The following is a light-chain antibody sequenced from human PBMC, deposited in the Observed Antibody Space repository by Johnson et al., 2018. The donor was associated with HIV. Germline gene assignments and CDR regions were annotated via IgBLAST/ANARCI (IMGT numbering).Light chain of an antibody. CDR2: DND. V-gene: IGLV1-51*01. J-gene: IGLJ1*01. CDR1: SSNIGNNY. Sequence: QSVLTQPPSVSAAPGQKVTISCSGSSSNIGNNYVSWYQQVPGAAPKLLIYDNDKRPSGIPDRFSGSKSGASATLDITGLQTGDEADYYCGTWDNSLNVYVFGTGPKVTVL. CDR3: GTWDNSLNVYV.